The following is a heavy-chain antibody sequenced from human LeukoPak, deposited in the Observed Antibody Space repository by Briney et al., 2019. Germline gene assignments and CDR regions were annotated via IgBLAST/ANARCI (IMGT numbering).Heavy chain of an antibody. CDR2: IGSSNTYI. Sequence: GGSLRLSCAASGFTFSSYNMNWVRQAPGKGLEWVSSIGSSNTYIYYTDSVKGRFTISRDNAKNSLYLQMNSLRAEDTAVYYCAKDRASREGSFFDYWGQGTLVTVSS. V-gene: IGHV3-21*04. D-gene: IGHD6-13*01. CDR1: GFTFSSYN. J-gene: IGHJ4*02. CDR3: AKDRASREGSFFDY.